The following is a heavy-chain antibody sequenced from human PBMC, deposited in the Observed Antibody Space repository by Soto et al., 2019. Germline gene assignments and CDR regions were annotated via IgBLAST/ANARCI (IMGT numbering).Heavy chain of an antibody. J-gene: IGHJ6*02. V-gene: IGHV1-18*01. Sequence: QVQLVQSGAEVKKPGASVKVSCKASGYTFTSYGISWVRQAPGQGLEWMGWISAYNGNTNYAQKLQGRVTMTTDTSTRTAYMELRILRSDDTAVYYCARELPRDDFWSGYGMDVWGQGTTVTVSS. CDR1: GYTFTSYG. CDR2: ISAYNGNT. D-gene: IGHD3-3*01. CDR3: ARELPRDDFWSGYGMDV.